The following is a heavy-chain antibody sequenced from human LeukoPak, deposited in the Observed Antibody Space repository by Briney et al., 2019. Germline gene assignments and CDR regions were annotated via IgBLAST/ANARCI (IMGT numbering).Heavy chain of an antibody. Sequence: GASVNVSCKASGYTFTNYAMHWVRQAPGQRLEWMGWINTGNGNTKYSQEFQGRVTITRDTSANTAYMELSSLRSEDMAVYYCARAVKYRSGPLTDLLPYYFDYWGQGTLVTVSS. D-gene: IGHD6-19*01. CDR3: ARAVKYRSGPLTDLLPYYFDY. V-gene: IGHV1-3*03. CDR1: GYTFTNYA. J-gene: IGHJ4*02. CDR2: INTGNGNT.